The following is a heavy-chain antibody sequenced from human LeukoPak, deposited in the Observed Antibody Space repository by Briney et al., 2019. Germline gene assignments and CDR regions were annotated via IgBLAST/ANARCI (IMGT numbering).Heavy chain of an antibody. Sequence: ASVKVSCKASGYTFTGYYMHWVRQAPGQGLEWMGWISAYNGNTNYAQKLQGRVTMTTDTSTSTAYMELRSLRSDDTAVYYCARDRALITMVRGVIPSLGYWGQGTLVTVSS. CDR2: ISAYNGNT. CDR3: ARDRALITMVRGVIPSLGY. J-gene: IGHJ4*02. CDR1: GYTFTGYY. D-gene: IGHD3-10*01. V-gene: IGHV1-18*04.